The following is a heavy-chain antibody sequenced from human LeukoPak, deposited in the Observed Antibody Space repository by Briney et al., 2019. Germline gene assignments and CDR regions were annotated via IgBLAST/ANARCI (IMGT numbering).Heavy chain of an antibody. CDR2: IYTSGST. D-gene: IGHD3-10*01. Sequence: PSETLSLTCTVSGGSISSYYWSWIRRPAGKGLEWIGRIYTSGSTNYNPSLKSRVTMSVDTSKNQFSLKLSSVTAADTAVYYCARDQKWFGELSWFDPWGQGTLVTVSS. J-gene: IGHJ5*02. CDR3: ARDQKWFGELSWFDP. CDR1: GGSISSYY. V-gene: IGHV4-4*07.